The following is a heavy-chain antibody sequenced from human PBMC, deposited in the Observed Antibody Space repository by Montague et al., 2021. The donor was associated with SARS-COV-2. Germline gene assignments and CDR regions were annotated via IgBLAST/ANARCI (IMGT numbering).Heavy chain of an antibody. CDR1: GGSFSGNY. V-gene: IGHV4-34*01. D-gene: IGHD3-22*01. Sequence: SETLSLTCAVYGGSFSGNYWSWVCQAPGTGLEWIGEINHSGSTHYNPSLKSRVSMSVDTSKNKFSLKMSSVAAADTAVFYCARSREEFTSIAVIITGGMHYFDSWGQGTLVTVSS. J-gene: IGHJ4*02. CDR3: ARSREEFTSIAVIITGGMHYFDS. CDR2: INHSGST.